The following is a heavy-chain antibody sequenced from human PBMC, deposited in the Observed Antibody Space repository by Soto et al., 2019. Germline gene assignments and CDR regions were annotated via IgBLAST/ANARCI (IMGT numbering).Heavy chain of an antibody. CDR1: GGFISGYY. J-gene: IGHJ4*02. Sequence: SSETLSLTCTVSGGFISGYYWSWIRQPPGKGLEWIGYIYDSGSTKYNPSLKSRVTISVDTSKNHFSLKLSSVTAADTAVYYCARDEYSYGFFDYWGQGILVTVSS. CDR3: ARDEYSYGFFDY. V-gene: IGHV4-59*01. D-gene: IGHD5-18*01. CDR2: IYDSGST.